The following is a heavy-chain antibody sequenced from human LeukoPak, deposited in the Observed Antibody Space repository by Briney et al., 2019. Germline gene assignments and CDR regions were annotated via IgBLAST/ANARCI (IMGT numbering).Heavy chain of an antibody. CDR2: IYTSGST. D-gene: IGHD2-2*01. Sequence: GTLTLTCTVSGGSISSYYLSWIRQPPGKGLEWVGYIYTSGSTNYNPSLKSRVTISVDKTTNKFSLMLSSVTAADTPVYYCARQWAAYCSSTSCHDYYYYYYMDVWGKGTTVTVSS. CDR1: GGSISSYY. J-gene: IGHJ6*03. V-gene: IGHV4-4*09. CDR3: ARQWAAYCSSTSCHDYYYYYYMDV.